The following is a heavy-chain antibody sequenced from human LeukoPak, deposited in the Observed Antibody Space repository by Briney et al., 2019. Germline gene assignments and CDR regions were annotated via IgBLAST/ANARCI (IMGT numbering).Heavy chain of an antibody. D-gene: IGHD5-18*01. V-gene: IGHV3-21*01. CDR2: LSSSSSYI. CDR1: GFTFSSYS. J-gene: IGHJ6*02. Sequence: PGGSLRLSCAPSGFTFSSYSMNWVRHAPGEGLEWVSSLSSSSSYIYYADPVKGRFTICRDNAKNSLYLQMNSLRAEDTAVYYCARDFGIQLCLPLYYYGMDVGGQGTTVTVSS. CDR3: ARDFGIQLCLPLYYYGMDV.